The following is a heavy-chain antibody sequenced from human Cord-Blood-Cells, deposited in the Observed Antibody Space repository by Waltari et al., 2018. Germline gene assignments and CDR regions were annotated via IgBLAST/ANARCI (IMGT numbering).Heavy chain of an antibody. CDR2: ISGSGGST. D-gene: IGHD3-10*01. CDR3: AKVEGFGELFELDY. V-gene: IGHV3-23*04. CDR1: GFTFSSYA. J-gene: IGHJ4*02. Sequence: EVHLVESGGGLVHPGGSLRLPCAASGFTFSSYAMSWVRQAPGKGLEWVSAISGSGGSTYYADPVKGRFTISRDNSKNTLYLQMNSRRAEDTAVYYCAKVEGFGELFELDYWGQGTLVTVSS.